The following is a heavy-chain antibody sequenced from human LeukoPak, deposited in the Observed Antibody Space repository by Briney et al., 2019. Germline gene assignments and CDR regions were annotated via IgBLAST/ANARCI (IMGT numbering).Heavy chain of an antibody. CDR3: ARDEGNSGWYTSDY. CDR2: TYYRSKWYS. CDR1: GDSVSSNNGA. Sequence: SQTLSVTCAISGDSVSSNNGAWNWIRQSPSRGLEWLGRTYYRSKWYSDFADSVKGRITISSDTSKNQFSLQLNSVTPEDTAVYYCARDEGNSGWYTSDYWGQGTLVTVSS. J-gene: IGHJ4*02. V-gene: IGHV6-1*01. D-gene: IGHD6-19*01.